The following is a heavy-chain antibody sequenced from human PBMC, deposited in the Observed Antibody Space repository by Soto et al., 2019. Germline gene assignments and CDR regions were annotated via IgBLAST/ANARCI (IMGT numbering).Heavy chain of an antibody. CDR3: ARVRGSGYPYYYYYYGMDV. Sequence: ASVKVSCKASGGTFSSYAISWVRQAPGQGLEWMGGIIPIFGTANYAQKFQGRVTITADESTSTAYMELSSLRSEDTAVYYCARVRGSGYPYYYYYYGMDVWGQGTTVTV. CDR1: GGTFSSYA. CDR2: IIPIFGTA. D-gene: IGHD3-3*01. V-gene: IGHV1-69*13. J-gene: IGHJ6*02.